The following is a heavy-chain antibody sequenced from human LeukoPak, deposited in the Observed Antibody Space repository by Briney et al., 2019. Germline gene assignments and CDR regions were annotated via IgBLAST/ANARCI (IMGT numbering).Heavy chain of an antibody. Sequence: GGSLRLSCAASKFTFSNYGMHWVRQAPGKGLEWVAVISYDGSNKYYADSVKGRFTISRDNSKNTLYLQMNSLRAEDTAVYYCAKDRSSNFDYWGQGTLVTVSS. CDR3: AKDRSSNFDY. J-gene: IGHJ4*02. V-gene: IGHV3-30*18. D-gene: IGHD6-19*01. CDR1: KFTFSNYG. CDR2: ISYDGSNK.